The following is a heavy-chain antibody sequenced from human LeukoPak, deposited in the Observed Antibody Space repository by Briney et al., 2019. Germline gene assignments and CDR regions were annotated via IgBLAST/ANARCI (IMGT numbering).Heavy chain of an antibody. D-gene: IGHD3-16*01. CDR1: GGSISSHY. Sequence: PSETLSLTCTVSGGSISSHYWSWIRQPPGKGLEWIGYIYYSGSTNYNPSLKSRVTISVDTSKNQFSLKLSSVTAADTAVYYCARGGFRFAHPYNWFDPWGQGTLVTVSS. V-gene: IGHV4-59*11. CDR3: ARGGFRFAHPYNWFDP. J-gene: IGHJ5*02. CDR2: IYYSGST.